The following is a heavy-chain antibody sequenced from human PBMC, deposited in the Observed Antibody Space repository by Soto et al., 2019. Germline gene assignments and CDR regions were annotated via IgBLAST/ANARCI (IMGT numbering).Heavy chain of an antibody. J-gene: IGHJ5*02. CDR2: SIPILGIA. D-gene: IGHD3-10*01. V-gene: IGHV1-69*10. CDR1: GGTFSSYA. Sequence: SVKVSCKASGGTFSSYAISCVRQAPGQGLEWMGGSIPILGIANYAQKFQGRVTITADKSTSTAYMELSSLRSEDTAVYYCARAYAFGNFYWFDPWGQGGLVTVSS. CDR3: ARAYAFGNFYWFDP.